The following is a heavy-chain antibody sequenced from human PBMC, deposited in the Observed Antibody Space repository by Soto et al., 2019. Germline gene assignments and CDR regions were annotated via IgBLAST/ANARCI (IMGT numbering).Heavy chain of an antibody. V-gene: IGHV3-72*01. Sequence: EVQLVESGGGLAQPGGSLRLSCAASGFTFSDHYMDWVRQAPGKGLEWVGRIRNKVNSYTTEYAASVKGRFTISRDDSKNSLYLQMNGLKIEDTAVYYCARAYARDPRYFDSWGQGILVTISS. CDR1: GFTFSDHY. D-gene: IGHD2-2*01. CDR2: IRNKVNSYTT. J-gene: IGHJ4*02. CDR3: ARAYARDPRYFDS.